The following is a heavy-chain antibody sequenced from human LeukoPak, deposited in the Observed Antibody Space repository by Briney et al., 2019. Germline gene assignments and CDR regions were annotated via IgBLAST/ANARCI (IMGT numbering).Heavy chain of an antibody. Sequence: GGSLRLSCAASGFTFSSYSMNWVRQAPGKGLEWVAYISSSSSTIYYADSVKGRFTISRDNAKNSLYLQMNSLRAEDTAVYYCARDRHRRGGYNYGVDYWGQGTLVTVSS. CDR2: ISSSSSTI. D-gene: IGHD5-24*01. J-gene: IGHJ4*02. V-gene: IGHV3-48*04. CDR3: ARDRHRRGGYNYGVDY. CDR1: GFTFSSYS.